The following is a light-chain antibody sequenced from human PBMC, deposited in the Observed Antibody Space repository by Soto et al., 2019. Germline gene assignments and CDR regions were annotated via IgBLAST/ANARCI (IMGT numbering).Light chain of an antibody. J-gene: IGKJ2*03. CDR1: QDISNY. V-gene: IGKV1-33*01. CDR3: QQYDNPVYS. Sequence: DIQLTQPPSSLSASVGDRVTITCQASQDISNYLNWYQQKSGKAPKLLINEASNLEAGVPSRFSGSGFGTDFNLTFTSLQPEDIGTYYCQQYDNPVYSFGQGTKLELK. CDR2: EAS.